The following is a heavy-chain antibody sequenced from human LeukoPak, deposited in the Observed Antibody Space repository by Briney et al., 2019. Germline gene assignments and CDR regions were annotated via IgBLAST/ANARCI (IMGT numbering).Heavy chain of an antibody. J-gene: IGHJ3*02. CDR2: IYSYGFT. CDR1: GFTVSNNY. D-gene: IGHD3-16*01. CDR3: YGIRLGDGFQI. Sequence: GGSLRLSCAASGFTVSNNYMRGVRQAPGKGLEWVSVIYSYGFTSYADSVKGRFTISRDNSKNTLYLPMNSLRAEDTAVYYCYGIRLGDGFQIWGQRTMVIVSS. V-gene: IGHV3-53*01.